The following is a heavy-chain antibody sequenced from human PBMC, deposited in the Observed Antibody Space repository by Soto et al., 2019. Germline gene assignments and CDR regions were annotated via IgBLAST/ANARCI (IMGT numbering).Heavy chain of an antibody. CDR3: AKDGQLRKPSYYGMDV. V-gene: IGHV3-30*18. J-gene: IGHJ6*02. CDR1: GFTFSSYG. CDR2: ISYDGSNK. D-gene: IGHD2-2*01. Sequence: GGSLRLSCAASGFTFSSYGMHWVRQAPGKGLEWVAVISYDGSNKYYADSVKGRFTISRDNSKNTLYLQMNSLRAEDTAVYYCAKDGQLRKPSYYGMDVWGQGTTVTVSS.